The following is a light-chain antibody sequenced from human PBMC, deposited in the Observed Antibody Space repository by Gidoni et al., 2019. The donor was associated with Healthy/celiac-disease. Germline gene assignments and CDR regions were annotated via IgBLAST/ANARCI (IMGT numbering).Light chain of an antibody. CDR1: SSTIGSNY. CDR2: MNN. CDR3: AAWDDSLSGRV. J-gene: IGLJ2*01. Sequence: QSVLTQPPSASGTPGQRVTISCSGSSSTIGSNYVYWYQQLPGTAPKLLISMNNQRPSGVPDRFSGSKSCTSASLAISGLRSEDEADYYCAAWDDSLSGRVFGGGTKLTVL. V-gene: IGLV1-47*01.